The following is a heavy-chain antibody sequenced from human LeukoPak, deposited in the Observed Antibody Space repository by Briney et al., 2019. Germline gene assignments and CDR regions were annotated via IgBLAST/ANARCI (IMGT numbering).Heavy chain of an antibody. V-gene: IGHV4-34*01. CDR2: IYYSGST. D-gene: IGHD3-16*02. CDR3: ARDPSYDYVWGSYRSFDY. J-gene: IGHJ4*02. CDR1: GGSFSGFY. Sequence: SDTLSLTCAVYGGSFSGFYWSWIRHVPGKGLEWIGSIYYSGSTYYNPSLKSRVTISVDTSKNQFSLKLSSVTAADTAVYYCARDPSYDYVWGSYRSFDYWGQGTLVTVSS.